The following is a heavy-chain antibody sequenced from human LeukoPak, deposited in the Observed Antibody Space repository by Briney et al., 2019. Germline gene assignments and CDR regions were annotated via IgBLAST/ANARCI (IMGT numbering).Heavy chain of an antibody. V-gene: IGHV3-30*04. CDR1: GFTFSSYA. D-gene: IGHD3-10*01. CDR3: ATIGPYGSGTYISVDY. CDR2: ISYDGSYK. Sequence: GGSLRLSCAASGFTFSSYAMHWVRQAPGKGLEWVAVISYDGSYKSYADSVKGRFTISRDNSKNTLYLQMNSLRAEDTAVYYCATIGPYGSGTYISVDYWGQGTLVTVSS. J-gene: IGHJ4*02.